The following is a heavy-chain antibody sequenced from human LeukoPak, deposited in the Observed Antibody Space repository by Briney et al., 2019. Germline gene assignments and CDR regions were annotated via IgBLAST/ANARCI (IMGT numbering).Heavy chain of an antibody. CDR3: AHTNGVDYYDSSGYEPHDAFDI. Sequence: SETLSLTCTVSGGSISSYYWSWIRQPAGKGLEWIGRIYTSGSTNYNPSLKSRVTMSVDTSKNQFSLKLSSVTAADTAVYYCAHTNGVDYYDSSGYEPHDAFDIWGQGTMVTVSS. CDR2: IYTSGST. D-gene: IGHD3-22*01. J-gene: IGHJ3*02. V-gene: IGHV4-4*07. CDR1: GGSISSYY.